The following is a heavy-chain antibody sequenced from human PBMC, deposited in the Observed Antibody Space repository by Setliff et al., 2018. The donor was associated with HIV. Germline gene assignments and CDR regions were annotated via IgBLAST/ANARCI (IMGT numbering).Heavy chain of an antibody. J-gene: IGHJ6*03. Sequence: SETLSLTCSVSGGSISSSNYYWGWIRQPPGKRLEWIGSIYHSGSTYYNPSLKSRVTISVDTSKNYFSLKLTSVTAADTAVYYCARHRQGLTGSTPGYYMDVWGKGTTVTVSS. V-gene: IGHV4-39*01. CDR1: GGSISSSNYY. CDR2: IYHSGST. D-gene: IGHD1-7*01. CDR3: ARHRQGLTGSTPGYYMDV.